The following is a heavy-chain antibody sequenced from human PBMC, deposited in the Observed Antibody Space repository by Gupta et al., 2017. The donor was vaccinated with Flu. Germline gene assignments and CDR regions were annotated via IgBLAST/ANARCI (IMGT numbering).Heavy chain of an antibody. CDR2: INAGNGNT. J-gene: IGHJ4*02. V-gene: IGHV1-3*01. CDR1: GYTFTSYA. D-gene: IGHD1-7*01. CDR3: ARPGEWLVGTTYLDY. Sequence: QVQLVQSGAEVKKPGASVKVSCKASGYTFTSYAMHWVRQAPGQRLEWMGWINAGNGNTKYSQKFQGRVTITRDTSASTAYMELSSLRSEDTAVYYCARPGEWLVGTTYLDYWGQGTLVTVSS.